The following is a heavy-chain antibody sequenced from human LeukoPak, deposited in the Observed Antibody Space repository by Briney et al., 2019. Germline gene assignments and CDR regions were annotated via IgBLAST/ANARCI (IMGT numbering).Heavy chain of an antibody. CDR3: ARYDVWGTYRAFDC. Sequence: PSETLSLTCTVSGGSISSSSYYWGWIRQPPGRGLEWIGTIYHSGSTYYNPSLKSRVTISVDTSKNQFSLKLSSVTAADTAVYYCARYDVWGTYRAFDCWGQGTLVTVSS. CDR2: IYHSGST. CDR1: GGSISSSSYY. D-gene: IGHD3-16*02. J-gene: IGHJ4*02. V-gene: IGHV4-39*07.